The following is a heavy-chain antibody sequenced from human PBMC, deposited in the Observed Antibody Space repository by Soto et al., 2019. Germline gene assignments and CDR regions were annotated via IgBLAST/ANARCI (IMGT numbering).Heavy chain of an antibody. CDR3: ARVNLVVPAAIASYEYGMDV. J-gene: IGHJ6*02. Sequence: PGGSLRLWWGASGVTFSDYYMSWIRHSPGRGLEXVSYISSSSSYTKYADSVVGPFTISRDKAKNSLYRQMKSLRAEDKAVYYCARVNLVVPAAIASYEYGMDVWGQGATVTVSS. D-gene: IGHD2-2*01. V-gene: IGHV3-11*06. CDR1: GVTFSDYY. CDR2: ISSSSSYT.